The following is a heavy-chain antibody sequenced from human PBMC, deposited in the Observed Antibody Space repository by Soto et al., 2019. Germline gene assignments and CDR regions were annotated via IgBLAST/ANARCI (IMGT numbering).Heavy chain of an antibody. D-gene: IGHD2-15*01. Sequence: GGSLRLSCAASGFTFSSYWMHWVRQAPGKGLVWVSRINSDGSSTSYADSVKGRFTISRDNAKNTLYLQMNSLRAEDTAVYYCASFQSGYCSGGSCYSYYGMDVWGQGTTVTVSS. CDR3: ASFQSGYCSGGSCYSYYGMDV. CDR1: GFTFSSYW. J-gene: IGHJ6*02. V-gene: IGHV3-74*01. CDR2: INSDGSST.